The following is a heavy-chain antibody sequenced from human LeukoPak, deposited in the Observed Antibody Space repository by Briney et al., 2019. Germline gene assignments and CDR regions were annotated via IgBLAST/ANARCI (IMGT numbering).Heavy chain of an antibody. J-gene: IGHJ4*02. V-gene: IGHV3-74*01. CDR1: GFTFTSYW. CDR3: ARVGQGSYHGDY. Sequence: GGSLRLSCAASGFTFTSYWMHWVRQAPGKGLVRVSRINSDGSTTSYADSVKGRFTISRDNAKNTLYLQMNSLRVEDTAVYYCARVGQGSYHGDYWGQGTLVTVSS. CDR2: INSDGSTT. D-gene: IGHD1-26*01.